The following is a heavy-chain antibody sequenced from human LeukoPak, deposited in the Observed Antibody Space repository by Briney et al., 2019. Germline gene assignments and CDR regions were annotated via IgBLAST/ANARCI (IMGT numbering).Heavy chain of an antibody. J-gene: IGHJ5*02. D-gene: IGHD3-22*01. CDR2: IIPIFGTA. V-gene: IGHV1-69*13. Sequence: GASVKVSCKAYGGTFSSYAISWVRQAPGQGLEWMGGIIPIFGTANYAQKFQGRVTITADESTSTAYMELSSLRSEDTAVYYCARDRGHYDSSGYYYVMGNWFDPWGQGTLVTVSS. CDR1: GGTFSSYA. CDR3: ARDRGHYDSSGYYYVMGNWFDP.